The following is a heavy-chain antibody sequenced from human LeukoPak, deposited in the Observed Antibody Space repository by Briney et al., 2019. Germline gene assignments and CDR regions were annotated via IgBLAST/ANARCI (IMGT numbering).Heavy chain of an antibody. CDR3: ARDGEWLRHDAFDI. CDR1: GYTFNHNY. CDR2: ISAYNGNT. V-gene: IGHV1-18*04. J-gene: IGHJ3*02. D-gene: IGHD5-12*01. Sequence: ASVKVSCKASGYTFNHNYLHWVRQAPGQGLEWMGWISAYNGNTNYARKLQGRVTMTTDTSTSTAYMELRSLRSDDTAVYYCARDGEWLRHDAFDIWGQGTMVTVSS.